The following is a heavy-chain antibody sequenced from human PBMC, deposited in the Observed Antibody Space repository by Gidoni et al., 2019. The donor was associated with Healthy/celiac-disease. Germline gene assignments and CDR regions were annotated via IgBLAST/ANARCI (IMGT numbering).Heavy chain of an antibody. J-gene: IGHJ4*02. D-gene: IGHD3-3*01. Sequence: EVQLLESGGGLVQPGGSLRLYCAASGFTFSSYAMSWVRQAPGKGLEWVSAISGSGGSTYYADSVKGRFTISRDNSKNTLYLQMNSLRAEDTAVYYCAKLLEWLPQGSRDYWGQGTLVTVSS. CDR3: AKLLEWLPQGSRDY. CDR2: ISGSGGST. CDR1: GFTFSSYA. V-gene: IGHV3-23*01.